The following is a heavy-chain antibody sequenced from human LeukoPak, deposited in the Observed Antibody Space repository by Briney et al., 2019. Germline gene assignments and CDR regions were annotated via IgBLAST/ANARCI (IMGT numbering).Heavy chain of an antibody. J-gene: IGHJ4*02. CDR3: ARAPLTVVTPYVDY. D-gene: IGHD4-23*01. CDR2: ISSSSSYI. V-gene: IGHV3-21*01. CDR1: GGSISSSS. Sequence: ETLSLTCTVSGGSISSSSYYWGWIRQPPGKGLEWVSSISSSSSYIYYADSVKGRFTISRDNAKNSLYLQMNSLRAEDTAVYYCARAPLTVVTPYVDYWGQGTLVTVSS.